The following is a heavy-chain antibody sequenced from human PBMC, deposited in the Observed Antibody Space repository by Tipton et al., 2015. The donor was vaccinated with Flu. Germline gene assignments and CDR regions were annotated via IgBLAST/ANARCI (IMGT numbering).Heavy chain of an antibody. J-gene: IGHJ5*02. D-gene: IGHD6-13*01. CDR2: IYYSGST. V-gene: IGHV4-59*01. Sequence: LRLSCTVSGGSISSYYWSWIRQPPGKGLEWIGYIYYSGSTNYNPSLKSRVTISVDTSKNQFSLKLRSVTAADTAVYYCARGEGVYNWFDPRAQGTLVTVSS. CDR1: GGSISSYY. CDR3: ARGEGVYNWFDP.